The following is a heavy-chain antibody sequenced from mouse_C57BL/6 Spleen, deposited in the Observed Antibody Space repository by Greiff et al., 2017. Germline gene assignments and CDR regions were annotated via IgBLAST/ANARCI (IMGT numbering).Heavy chain of an antibody. D-gene: IGHD1-1*01. CDR3: ASPYGSSYRGYAMDY. CDR1: GFTFSDSG. J-gene: IGHJ4*01. Sequence: EVQGVESGGGLVKPGGSLKLSCAASGFTFSDSGMHWVRQAPEKGLEWVAYISSGSSTLYYADTVKGRFTISRDNAKNTLFLQMTSLRSEDTAMYYCASPYGSSYRGYAMDYWGQGTSVTVSS. V-gene: IGHV5-17*01. CDR2: ISSGSSTL.